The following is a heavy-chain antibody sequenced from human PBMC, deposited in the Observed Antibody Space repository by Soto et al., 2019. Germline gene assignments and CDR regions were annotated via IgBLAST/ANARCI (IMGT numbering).Heavy chain of an antibody. J-gene: IGHJ6*02. V-gene: IGHV4-59*01. CDR3: ARDKYYGSGSFDYGMDV. CDR1: GGSISSYY. Sequence: PSETLSLTCTVSGGSISSYYWSWIRQPPGKGLEWIGYTYYSGSTNYNPSLKSRVTISVDTPKNQFSLKLSSVTAADTAVYYCARDKYYGSGSFDYGMDVWGQGTTVTV. CDR2: TYYSGST. D-gene: IGHD3-10*01.